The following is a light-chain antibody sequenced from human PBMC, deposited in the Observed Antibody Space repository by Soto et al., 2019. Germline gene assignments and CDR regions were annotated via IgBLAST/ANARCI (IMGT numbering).Light chain of an antibody. CDR1: SSNVGSNT. J-gene: IGLJ1*01. CDR2: RNA. CDR3: ATWDDSLNIYV. Sequence: QSVLTQPPSAYGTAGQRITISCSGSSSNVGSNTVNWYQQVPGVAPKLLIYRNAQRPSGVPDRFSGSKSGTSASLVISGLQSGEEADYYCATWDDSLNIYVFGTGTKVTVL. V-gene: IGLV1-44*01.